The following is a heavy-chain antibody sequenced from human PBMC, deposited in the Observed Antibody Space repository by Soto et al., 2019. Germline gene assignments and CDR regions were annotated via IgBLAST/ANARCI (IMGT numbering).Heavy chain of an antibody. J-gene: IGHJ4*02. D-gene: IGHD3-10*01. CDR3: ASYPGSGSYRLDY. Sequence: SVKVSCKASGGTFSSYAISWVRQAPGQGLEWMGGIIPIFGTANYAQKFQGRVTITADESTSTAYMELSSLRSEDTAVYYCASYPGSGSYRLDYWGQGTLVTVSS. CDR2: IIPIFGTA. CDR1: GGTFSSYA. V-gene: IGHV1-69*13.